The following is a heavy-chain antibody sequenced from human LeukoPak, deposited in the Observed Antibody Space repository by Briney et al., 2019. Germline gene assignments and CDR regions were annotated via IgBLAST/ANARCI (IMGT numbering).Heavy chain of an antibody. J-gene: IGHJ6*02. D-gene: IGHD5/OR15-5a*01. CDR2: IYSDGRT. CDR3: ARYRVPGLYYYGMDV. Sequence: GGSLRLSCAASGFTVSSNYMSWVRQAPGKGLEWVSVIYSDGRTYYADSVKGRFTISRDNSKNTLYLQMNSLRAEDTAVYYCARYRVPGLYYYGMDVWGQGTTVTVSS. CDR1: GFTVSSNY. V-gene: IGHV3-53*05.